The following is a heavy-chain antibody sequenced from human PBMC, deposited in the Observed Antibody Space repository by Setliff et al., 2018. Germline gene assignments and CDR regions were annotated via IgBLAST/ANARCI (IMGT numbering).Heavy chain of an antibody. V-gene: IGHV4-59*08. Sequence: PSETLSLTCTVSGGSISTYYWSWIRQTPVKGLEWIGYVYYSGTTNYNPLFKSRVTISVDRPKNQFSLRLKSVTAADTAVYYCARFYGDYQFDYWGQGTLVTVSS. J-gene: IGHJ4*02. CDR3: ARFYGDYQFDY. CDR1: GGSISTYY. D-gene: IGHD4-17*01. CDR2: VYYSGTT.